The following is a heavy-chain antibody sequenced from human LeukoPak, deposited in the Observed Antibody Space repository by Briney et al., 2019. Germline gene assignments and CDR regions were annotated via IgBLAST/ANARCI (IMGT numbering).Heavy chain of an antibody. J-gene: IGHJ4*02. CDR3: AKDRGRGYSGYDSLQGILDY. D-gene: IGHD5-12*01. V-gene: IGHV3-23*01. CDR2: ISGSGGST. Sequence: GGSLRLSCAASGFTFSSYVMSWVRQAPGKGLEWVSAISGSGGSTYYADSVKGRFTISRDNSKNTLYLQMNSLRAEDTAVYYCAKDRGRGYSGYDSLQGILDYWGQGTLVTVSS. CDR1: GFTFSSYV.